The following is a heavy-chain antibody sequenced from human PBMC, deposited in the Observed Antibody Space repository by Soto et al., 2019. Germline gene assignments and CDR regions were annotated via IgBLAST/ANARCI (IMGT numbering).Heavy chain of an antibody. D-gene: IGHD4-17*01. CDR1: GYTFTGYY. CDR3: ARDTHDYGVNNWFDP. J-gene: IGHJ5*02. CDR2: INPNSGGT. V-gene: IGHV1-2*04. Sequence: GPSVKVSCKASGYTFTGYYMHWVRQAPGQGLEWMGWINPNSGGTNYAQKFQGWVTMTRDTSISTAYMELSRLRSDDTAVYYCARDTHDYGVNNWFDPWGQGTLVTVSS.